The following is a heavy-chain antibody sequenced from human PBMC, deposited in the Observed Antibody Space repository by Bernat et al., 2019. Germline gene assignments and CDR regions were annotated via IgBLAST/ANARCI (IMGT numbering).Heavy chain of an antibody. Sequence: QVQLQQWGAGLFKPSETLSLTCAVYGGSFSGYYWSWIRQPPGKGLEWIGEINHSGSTNYNPSLKRRVTISVDTATNQFSLKLSDVTAADTAVYYCAGGRGQDRARGCTGGVCYTGSSSRYLNPWGQGTLVTVSS. CDR2: INHSGST. D-gene: IGHD2-8*02. V-gene: IGHV4-34*01. CDR1: GGSFSGYY. CDR3: AGGRGQDRARGCTGGVCYTGSSSRYLNP. J-gene: IGHJ5*02.